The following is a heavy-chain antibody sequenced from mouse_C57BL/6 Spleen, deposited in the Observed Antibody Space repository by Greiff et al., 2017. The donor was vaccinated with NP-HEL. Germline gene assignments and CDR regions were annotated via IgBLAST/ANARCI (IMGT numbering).Heavy chain of an antibody. CDR1: GFTFSDYY. D-gene: IGHD2-1*01. CDR2: INYDGSST. J-gene: IGHJ4*01. CDR3: ARGGNLYYAMDY. V-gene: IGHV5-16*01. Sequence: EVKLVESEGGLVQPGSSMKLSCTASGFTFSDYYMAWVRQVPEKGLEWVANINYDGSSTYYLDSLKSRFIISRDNAKNILYLQMSSLKSEDTATYYCARGGNLYYAMDYWGQGTSVTVSS.